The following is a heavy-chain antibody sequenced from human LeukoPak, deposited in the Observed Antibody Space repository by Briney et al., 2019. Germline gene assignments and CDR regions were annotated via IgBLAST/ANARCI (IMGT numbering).Heavy chain of an antibody. J-gene: IGHJ6*03. Sequence: GGSLRLSCAASGFAVSMYEMNWVRQAPGKGLEWVSFIASDSTKYYADSVKGRFTISRDNAKNSLFLQMNSLRAEDTAVYYCARGGVYYYYYYMDVWGKGTTVTISS. CDR1: GFAVSMYE. CDR2: IASDSTK. CDR3: ARGGVYYYYYYMDV. D-gene: IGHD3-10*01. V-gene: IGHV3-48*03.